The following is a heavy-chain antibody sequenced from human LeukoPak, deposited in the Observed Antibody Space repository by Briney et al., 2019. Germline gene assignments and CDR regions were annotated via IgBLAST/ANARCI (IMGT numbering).Heavy chain of an antibody. D-gene: IGHD3-9*01. CDR3: ARLTDFDWPYFDY. CDR2: INPNSGGT. V-gene: IGHV1-2*06. CDR1: GYTFTGYY. J-gene: IGHJ4*02. Sequence: ASVKVSCKPSGYTFTGYYMQWVRQAPGQGLEWMGRINPNSGGTNYAQKFQGRVNMTRDTSISTAYMELSRLRSDDTAVYYCARLTDFDWPYFDYWGQGTLVTVSS.